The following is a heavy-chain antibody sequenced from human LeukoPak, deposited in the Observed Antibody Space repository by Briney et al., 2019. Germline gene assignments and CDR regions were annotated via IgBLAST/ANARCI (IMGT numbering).Heavy chain of an antibody. J-gene: IGHJ3*02. V-gene: IGHV4-59*01. CDR1: GGSISSYY. CDR3: ARLQRGSGSSAANAFDI. D-gene: IGHD3-22*01. CDR2: IYYSGST. Sequence: PSETLSLTCTVSGGSISSYYWSWIRQPPGKGLEWIGYIYYSGSTNYNPSLKSRVTISVDTSKNQFSLKLSSVTAADTAVYYCARLQRGSGSSAANAFDIWGQGTMVTVSS.